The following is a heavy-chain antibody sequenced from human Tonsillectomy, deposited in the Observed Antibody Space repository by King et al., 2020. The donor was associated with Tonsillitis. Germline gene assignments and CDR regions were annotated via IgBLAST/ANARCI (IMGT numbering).Heavy chain of an antibody. J-gene: IGHJ5*02. CDR1: GGTFSSYA. Sequence: QLVQSGAEVKKPGSSVKVSCKAFGGTFSSYAISCVRQAPGQGLGWMGGIIPLFGTTNFAQKFQGRLAITADESTSTAYMELSSLRSEDTAVYYCARAPSPVWFDPWGQGTLVTVSS. CDR3: ARAPSPVWFDP. V-gene: IGHV1-69*12. CDR2: IIPLFGTT.